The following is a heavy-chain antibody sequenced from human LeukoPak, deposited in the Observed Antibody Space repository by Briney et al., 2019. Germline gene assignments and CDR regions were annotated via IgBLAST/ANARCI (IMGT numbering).Heavy chain of an antibody. D-gene: IGHD2-2*01. J-gene: IGHJ3*02. CDR2: IWYDGSNK. V-gene: IGHV3-33*01. CDR3: ARASLGYCSSTSCYELGDAFDI. Sequence: GGSLRLSCAASGFTFSSYVMHWVRQAPGKGLEWVAVIWYDGSNKYYADSVKGRFTISRDNSKNTLYLQMNSLRAEDTAVYYCARASLGYCSSTSCYELGDAFDIWGQGTMVTVSS. CDR1: GFTFSSYV.